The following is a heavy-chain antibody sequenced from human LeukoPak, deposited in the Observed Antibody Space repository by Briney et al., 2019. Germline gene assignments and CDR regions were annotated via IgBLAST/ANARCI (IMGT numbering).Heavy chain of an antibody. CDR3: ASMAAPDLNNYYYYYYMDV. V-gene: IGHV4-59*01. Sequence: PSETLPLTCTVSGGSISSYYWSWIRQPPGKGLEWIGYIYYSGSTNYNPSLKSRVTISVDTSKNQFSLKLSSVTAADTAVYYCASMAAPDLNNYYYYYYMDVWGKGTTVTVSS. CDR2: IYYSGST. J-gene: IGHJ6*03. D-gene: IGHD6-13*01. CDR1: GGSISSYY.